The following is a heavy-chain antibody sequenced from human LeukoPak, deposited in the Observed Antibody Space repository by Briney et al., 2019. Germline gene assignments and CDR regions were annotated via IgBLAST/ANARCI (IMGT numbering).Heavy chain of an antibody. J-gene: IGHJ4*02. CDR1: GFTFSSYA. V-gene: IGHV4-34*01. D-gene: IGHD3-16*02. CDR3: ARVRMITFGGVIHRQLHFDY. CDR2: INHSGST. Sequence: PGGSLRLSCAASGFTFSSYAMSWVRQPPGKGLEWIGEINHSGSTNYNPSLKSRVTISVDTSKNQFSLKLSSVTAADTAVYYCARVRMITFGGVIHRQLHFDYWGQGTLVTVSS.